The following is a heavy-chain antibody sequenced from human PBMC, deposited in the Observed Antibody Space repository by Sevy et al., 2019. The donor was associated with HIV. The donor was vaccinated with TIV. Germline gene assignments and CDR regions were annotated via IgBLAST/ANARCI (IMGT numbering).Heavy chain of an antibody. CDR2: IKQDGSEK. CDR1: GFTFSSYW. J-gene: IGHJ4*02. Sequence: GGSLRLSCAASGFTFSSYWMSWVRQAPGKGLEWVANIKQDGSEKYYVDSVKGRFTISRDNAKNSLYLQMNSLRAEDTAVYYCARGHYYDSSGYHPDIVLYYFDYWGQGTLVTVSS. V-gene: IGHV3-7*01. CDR3: ARGHYYDSSGYHPDIVLYYFDY. D-gene: IGHD3-22*01.